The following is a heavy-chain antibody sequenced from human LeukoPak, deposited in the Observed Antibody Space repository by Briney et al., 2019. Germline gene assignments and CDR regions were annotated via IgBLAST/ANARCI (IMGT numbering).Heavy chain of an antibody. CDR3: AKLPDVLLWFGEYH. CDR2: ISGNGGST. Sequence: QTGGSLRLSCAASGFTFSSYAMSWVRQAPGKGLEWVSAISGNGGSTYYADSVKGRFTISRDNSKNTLYLQMNSLRAEDTAVYYCAKLPDVLLWFGEYHWGQGTLVTVSS. CDR1: GFTFSSYA. V-gene: IGHV3-23*01. D-gene: IGHD3-10*01. J-gene: IGHJ5*02.